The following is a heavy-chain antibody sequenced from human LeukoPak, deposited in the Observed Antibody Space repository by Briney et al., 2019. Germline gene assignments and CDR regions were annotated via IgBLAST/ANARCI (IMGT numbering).Heavy chain of an antibody. Sequence: GGSLRLSCVGSGFIFNIYEMNWVRQAPGKGLEWLSYIGSSDSTTHYADSVKGRFTISRDNAKNLLYLQMDSLRVEDTAIYYCARDPRTVRIWGQGTLVTVSS. CDR3: ARDPRTVRI. CDR2: IGSSDSTT. CDR1: GFIFNIYE. D-gene: IGHD1-1*01. J-gene: IGHJ4*02. V-gene: IGHV3-48*03.